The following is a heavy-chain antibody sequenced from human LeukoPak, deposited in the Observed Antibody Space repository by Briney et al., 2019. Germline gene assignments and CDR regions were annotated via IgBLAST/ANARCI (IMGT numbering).Heavy chain of an antibody. CDR3: ARGSAYSSSWYDHAFDI. CDR2: IYYSGST. D-gene: IGHD6-13*01. J-gene: IGHJ3*02. Sequence: SETLSLTCTVSGGSISSYYWSWIRQPPGKGLEWIGYIYYSGSTDYNPSLKSRVTISVDTSKSQFSLKLSSVTAADTAVYYCARGSAYSSSWYDHAFDIWGQGTMVTVSS. CDR1: GGSISSYY. V-gene: IGHV4-59*01.